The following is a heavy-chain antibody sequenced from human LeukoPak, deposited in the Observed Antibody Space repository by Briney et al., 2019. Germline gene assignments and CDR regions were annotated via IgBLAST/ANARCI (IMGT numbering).Heavy chain of an antibody. CDR3: ARDHTMVRGVNHGMDV. J-gene: IGHJ6*04. Sequence: ASVKVSCKASGYTFTSYGISWVRQAPGQGLEWMGWISAYNGNTNYAQKLQGRVTMTTDTSTSAAYVELRSLRSDDTAVYYCARDHTMVRGVNHGMDVWGKGTTVTVSS. CDR1: GYTFTSYG. CDR2: ISAYNGNT. V-gene: IGHV1-18*04. D-gene: IGHD3-10*01.